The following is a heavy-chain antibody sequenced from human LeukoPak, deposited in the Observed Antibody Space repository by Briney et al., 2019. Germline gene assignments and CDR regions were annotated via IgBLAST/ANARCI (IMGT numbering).Heavy chain of an antibody. V-gene: IGHV3-30*02. D-gene: IGHD3-22*01. CDR1: GFTFSSYG. CDR3: ARDAPFVRWLYSY. J-gene: IGHJ4*02. CDR2: IRYDGSNK. Sequence: GGSLRLSCAASGFTFSSYGMHWVRQAPGKGLEWVAFIRYDGSNKYYADSVKGRFTISRDNSKNTLYLQMNSLRAEDTAVYYCARDAPFVRWLYSYWGQGTLVTVSS.